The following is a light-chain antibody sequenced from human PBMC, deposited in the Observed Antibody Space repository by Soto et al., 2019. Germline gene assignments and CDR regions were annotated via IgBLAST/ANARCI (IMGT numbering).Light chain of an antibody. V-gene: IGLV2-14*01. CDR3: SSSTSSSTLV. CDR2: DVN. J-gene: IGLJ2*01. Sequence: QSVLTQPASVSGSPGQSITISCTGTSSDVGGYNYVSWYQQHPGKAPKLMIYDVNNRPSGVSNRFSGSKSGNTASLTISGLQAEDEADYDCSSSTSSSTLVFGGGTKLTVL. CDR1: SSDVGGYNY.